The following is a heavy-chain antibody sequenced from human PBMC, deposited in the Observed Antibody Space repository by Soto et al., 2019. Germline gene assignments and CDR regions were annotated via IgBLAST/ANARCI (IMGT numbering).Heavy chain of an antibody. Sequence: EVQLVESGGGLVHPGVSLRLPCAASGFTFSTYWMTWVRQPPGKGMEWVASINQDGSERYYVDSVRGRFTSSINKATNSLYMQMPIMRAADTAVYYCVCGGNIFVYWSHGNLVTVSP. D-gene: IGHD3-16*01. J-gene: IGHJ4*01. CDR3: VCGGNIFVY. CDR1: GFTFSTYW. V-gene: IGHV3-7*01. CDR2: INQDGSER.